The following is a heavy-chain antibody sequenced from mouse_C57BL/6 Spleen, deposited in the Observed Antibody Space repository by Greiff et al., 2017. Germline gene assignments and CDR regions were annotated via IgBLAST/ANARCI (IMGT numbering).Heavy chain of an antibody. D-gene: IGHD2-5*01. CDR2: ISYDGSN. J-gene: IGHJ2*01. V-gene: IGHV3-6*01. Sequence: EVQRVESGPGLVKPSQSLSLTCSVTGYSITSGYYWNWIRQFPGNKLEWMGYISYDGSNNYNPSLKNRISITRDTSKNQFFLKLNSVTTEDTATYYCASYSNYYFDYWGQGTTLTVSS. CDR1: GYSITSGYY. CDR3: ASYSNYYFDY.